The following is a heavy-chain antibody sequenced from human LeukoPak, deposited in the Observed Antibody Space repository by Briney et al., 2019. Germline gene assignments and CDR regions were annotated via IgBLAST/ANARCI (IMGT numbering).Heavy chain of an antibody. V-gene: IGHV5-51*01. CDR1: GYSFTSYW. CDR3: ARRVDTAMATMYYFDY. Sequence: GESLKISCKGSGYSFTSYWIGWVRQMPGKGLEWMGIIYPGDSDTRYSPSFQGQVTISADKSISTAYLQWSSLKASDTAMYYCARRVDTAMATMYYFDYWGQGTLVAVSS. D-gene: IGHD5-18*01. CDR2: IYPGDSDT. J-gene: IGHJ4*02.